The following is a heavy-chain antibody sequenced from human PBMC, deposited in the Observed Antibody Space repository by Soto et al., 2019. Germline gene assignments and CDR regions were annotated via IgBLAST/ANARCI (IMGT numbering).Heavy chain of an antibody. D-gene: IGHD1-26*01. CDR1: GFTVSSNY. Sequence: GGSLRLSCAASGFTVSSNYMSWVRQAPGKGLEWVSVLYSGGSTYYADSVKGRFTISRDNSKNTLYLQMNSLRAEDTAVYYCARDGNSVGWFDPWGQGTLVTVSS. CDR3: ARDGNSVGWFDP. CDR2: LYSGGST. V-gene: IGHV3-53*01. J-gene: IGHJ5*02.